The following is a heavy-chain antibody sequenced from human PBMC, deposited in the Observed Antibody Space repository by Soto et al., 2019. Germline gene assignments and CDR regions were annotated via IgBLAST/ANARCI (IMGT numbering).Heavy chain of an antibody. D-gene: IGHD3-3*01. CDR3: PRVLFGRGNWFDP. J-gene: IGHJ5*02. CDR2: IHYSGST. Sequence: PSETLSLTCTVSGGSISSYYWSWIRQPPGKGLEWIGYIHYSGSTHHNPSLKSRVTISVDTSKNQISLKLSSVTAADTAVYYCPRVLFGRGNWFDPWGQGTLVTVSS. V-gene: IGHV4-59*01. CDR1: GGSISSYY.